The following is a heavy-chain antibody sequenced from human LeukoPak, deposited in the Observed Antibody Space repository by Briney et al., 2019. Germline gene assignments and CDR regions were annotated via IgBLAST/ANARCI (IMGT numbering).Heavy chain of an antibody. CDR3: AKTNSNSVSSSRYMDWFDP. Sequence: GGSLRLSCAASGFTFSSYAMSWVRQAPGKGLEWVSAISGSGGSTYYADSVKGRFTISRDNSKNTLYLQMNSLRAEDTTVYYCAKTNSNSVSSSRYMDWFDPWGQGTLVTVSS. V-gene: IGHV3-23*01. CDR1: GFTFSSYA. D-gene: IGHD6-13*01. CDR2: ISGSGGST. J-gene: IGHJ5*02.